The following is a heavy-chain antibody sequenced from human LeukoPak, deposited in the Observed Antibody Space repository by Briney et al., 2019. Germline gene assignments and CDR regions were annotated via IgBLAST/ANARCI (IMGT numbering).Heavy chain of an antibody. CDR2: ISGSGGST. CDR1: GFTFSSYG. Sequence: GGSLRLSCAASGFTFSSYGMHWARQAPGKGLEWVSAISGSGGSTYYADSVKGRFTISRDNSKNTLYLQMNSLRAEDTAVYYCATRTIFGVVIPWGQGTLVTVSS. V-gene: IGHV3-23*01. CDR3: ATRTIFGVVIP. D-gene: IGHD3-3*01. J-gene: IGHJ5*02.